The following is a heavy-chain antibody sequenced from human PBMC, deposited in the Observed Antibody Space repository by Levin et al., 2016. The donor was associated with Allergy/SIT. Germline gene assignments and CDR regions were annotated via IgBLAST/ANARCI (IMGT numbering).Heavy chain of an antibody. Sequence: WVRQAPGQGLEWMGGIIPIFGTANYAQKFQGRVTMTRDTSISTACMELSRLRSDDTAVYYCAGERSGGYEGYYYYGMDVWGQGTTVTVSS. J-gene: IGHJ6*02. V-gene: IGHV1-2*02. CDR2: IIPIFGTA. D-gene: IGHD5-12*01. CDR3: AGERSGGYEGYYYYGMDV.